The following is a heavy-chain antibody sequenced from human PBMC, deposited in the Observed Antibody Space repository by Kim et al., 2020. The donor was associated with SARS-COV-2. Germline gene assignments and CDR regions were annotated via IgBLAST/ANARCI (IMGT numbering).Heavy chain of an antibody. Sequence: GGSLRLSCAASGFTFDDYAMHWVRQAPGKGLEWVSGISWNSGSIGYADSVKGRFTISRDNAKNSLYLQMNSLRAEDTALYYCAKGREYYGSGSPFDYWG. CDR3: AKGREYYGSGSPFDY. J-gene: IGHJ4*01. CDR2: ISWNSGSI. CDR1: GFTFDDYA. D-gene: IGHD3-10*01. V-gene: IGHV3-9*01.